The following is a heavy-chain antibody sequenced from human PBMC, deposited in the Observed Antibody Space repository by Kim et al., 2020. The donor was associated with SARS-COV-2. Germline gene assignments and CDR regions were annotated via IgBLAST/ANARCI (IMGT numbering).Heavy chain of an antibody. CDR1: GYTFTAYY. CDR2: VNPNSGDT. CDR3: SGGKEDPA. V-gene: IGHV1-2*02. D-gene: IGHD3-16*01. J-gene: IGHJ5*02. Sequence: ASVKVSCKASGYTFTAYYIHWVRQAPGQGPEWMGWVNPNSGDTHYAQKFQGRVTMTRDTSISAAYMELSSLRSDETAVYYCSGGKEDPAWGQGTPVPVSS.